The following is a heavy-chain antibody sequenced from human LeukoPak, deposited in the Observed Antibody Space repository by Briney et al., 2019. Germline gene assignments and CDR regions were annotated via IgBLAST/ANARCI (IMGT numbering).Heavy chain of an antibody. J-gene: IGHJ4*02. V-gene: IGHV3-48*04. D-gene: IGHD1-1*01. CDR2: ISSSGNTI. CDR3: AKENGSSYYFDN. CDR1: GFMFSTYS. Sequence: GGSLRLSCAASGFMFSTYSMNWVRQAPGKGLEWVSYISSSGNTIYYADSMKGRFTISRDNAKNSLYLQMNSLRAEDTAVYYCAKENGSSYYFDNGGQGTLVTVSS.